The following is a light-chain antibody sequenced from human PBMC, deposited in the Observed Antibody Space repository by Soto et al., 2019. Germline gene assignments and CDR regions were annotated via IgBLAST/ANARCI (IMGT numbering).Light chain of an antibody. CDR2: GAS. CDR3: QQYDNLPPWT. Sequence: EIVMTQSPATLSVSPGESATLSCKASQTIGTYLAWYQQNPGQAPRLLIYGASTRATGVPARFSGGVSGTEYTLTISSLQSEDFAIYHCQQYDNLPPWTFGQGTKVEIK. CDR1: QTIGTY. V-gene: IGKV3-15*01. J-gene: IGKJ1*01.